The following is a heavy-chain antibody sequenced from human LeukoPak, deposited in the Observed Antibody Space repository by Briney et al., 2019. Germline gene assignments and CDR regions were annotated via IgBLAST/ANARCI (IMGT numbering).Heavy chain of an antibody. V-gene: IGHV3-23*05. CDR1: GFSFSTSA. D-gene: IGHD1-1*01. Sequence: GGSLRLSCAASGFSFSTSAMTWVRQAPGKGLEWVSTIDATGRDTYYADSVKGHFTIPRDNSQNTLYLHMSSREAWVTAVYYSAKGDRVQRTDSWGQGTLVTVSS. J-gene: IGHJ4*02. CDR2: IDATGRDT. CDR3: AKGDRVQRTDS.